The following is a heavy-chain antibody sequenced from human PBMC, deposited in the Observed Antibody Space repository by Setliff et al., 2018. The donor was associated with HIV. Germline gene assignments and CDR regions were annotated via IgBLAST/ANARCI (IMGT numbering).Heavy chain of an antibody. J-gene: IGHJ4*02. D-gene: IGHD3-16*01. CDR3: VRGLWGSSGVFDY. CDR2: IGSSGRTK. CDR1: GFIFSSYE. Sequence: PGGSLRLSCAASGFIFSSYEMNWVRQDPGEGLEWVSYIGSSGRTKYYADSVKGRFTISRDNAKNSLYQQMNSLRAEDTAIYYCVRGLWGSSGVFDYWGQGTLGTVSS. V-gene: IGHV3-48*03.